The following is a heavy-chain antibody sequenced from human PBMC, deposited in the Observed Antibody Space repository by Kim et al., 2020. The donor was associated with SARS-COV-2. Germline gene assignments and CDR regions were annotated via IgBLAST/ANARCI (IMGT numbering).Heavy chain of an antibody. D-gene: IGHD3-10*01. CDR1: GGSISSYY. J-gene: IGHJ6*01. CDR2: IYYSGST. Sequence: SETLSLTCTVSGGSISSYYWSWIRQPPGKGLEWIGYIYYSGSTNYNPSLKSRVTISVDTSKNQFSLKLSSVTAADTAVYYCARKGMKVVWDYYGSGDYGMGVWGKRTTVTVSS. V-gene: IGHV4-59*08. CDR3: ARKGMKVVWDYYGSGDYGMGV.